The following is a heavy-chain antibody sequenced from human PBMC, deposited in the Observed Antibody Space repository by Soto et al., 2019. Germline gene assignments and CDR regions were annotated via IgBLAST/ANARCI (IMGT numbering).Heavy chain of an antibody. CDR1: GFTFSSYS. CDR3: ARGDGYYDILNGYLAYYYFDY. V-gene: IGHV3-48*02. J-gene: IGHJ4*02. Sequence: EVQLVESGGGLVQPGGSLRLSCAASGFTFSSYSMNWVRQAPGKGLEWVSYISSSSSTIYYADSVKGRFTISRDNAKNSLYLQMNSLRDEDTAVYYCARGDGYYDILNGYLAYYYFDYWGQGTLVTVSS. D-gene: IGHD3-9*01. CDR2: ISSSSSTI.